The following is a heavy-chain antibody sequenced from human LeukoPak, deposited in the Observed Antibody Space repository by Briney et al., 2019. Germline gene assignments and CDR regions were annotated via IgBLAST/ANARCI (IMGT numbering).Heavy chain of an antibody. CDR1: GFTFSSYA. D-gene: IGHD3-10*01. Sequence: GGSLRLPCAASGFTFSSYAMHWVRQAPGKGLEWVSVVSNDGSNQDYTDSVKGRFIISRDDSKSTVYLQMNSLRVDDTAMYYCARGPDPVVRGPRRAFDLWGQGTMVTVSS. V-gene: IGHV3-30-3*01. CDR2: VSNDGSNQ. CDR3: ARGPDPVVRGPRRAFDL. J-gene: IGHJ3*01.